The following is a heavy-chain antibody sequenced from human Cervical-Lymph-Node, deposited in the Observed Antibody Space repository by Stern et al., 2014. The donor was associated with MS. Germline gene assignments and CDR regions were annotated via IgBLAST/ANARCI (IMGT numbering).Heavy chain of an antibody. CDR1: GGSIRSSSYY. V-gene: IGHV4-39*01. J-gene: IGHJ4*02. Sequence: QLQLQESGPGLVKPSETLSLTCTVSGGSIRSSSYYWGWIRQPPGKGLEWIGSMYYSGSTYYNPSLKGRVTISVNTPKTQFSLKLSSVTAADTAMYYCAIATWARGVGSSAPAIVPFDYWGQGTLITVSS. CDR2: MYYSGST. D-gene: IGHD2-15*01. CDR3: AIATWARGVGSSAPAIVPFDY.